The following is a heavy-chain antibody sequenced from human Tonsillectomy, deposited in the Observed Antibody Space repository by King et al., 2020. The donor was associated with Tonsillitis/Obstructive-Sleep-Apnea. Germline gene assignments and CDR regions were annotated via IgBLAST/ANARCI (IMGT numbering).Heavy chain of an antibody. CDR2: ISVYNGNT. Sequence: QLVQSGAEVKKPGASVKVSCKASGYTFTSYGIMWVRQAPGQGLEWMGWISVYNGNTNYAQKLQGRVTMTTDTSTSTAYMELRSLRSDDTAVYYCARDPGTAYYDFCRGRNWLDPWGQGTLVTVSS. D-gene: IGHD3-3*01. CDR1: GYTFTSYG. J-gene: IGHJ5*02. V-gene: IGHV1-18*01. CDR3: ARDPGTAYYDFCRGRNWLDP.